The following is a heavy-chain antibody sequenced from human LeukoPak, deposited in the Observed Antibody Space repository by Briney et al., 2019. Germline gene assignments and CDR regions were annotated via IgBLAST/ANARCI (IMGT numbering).Heavy chain of an antibody. Sequence: GGSLRLSCAASGFTFDDYAIHWVRQAPGKGLEWVSVIYHSGNTDYADSVKGRFTISRDNSKNTVYLQMSSLRAEDTAVYYCARVRVTGYSNFAYWGQGTLVTVSS. CDR3: ARVRVTGYSNFAY. CDR2: IYHSGNT. CDR1: GFTFDDYA. J-gene: IGHJ4*02. D-gene: IGHD3-9*01. V-gene: IGHV3-53*01.